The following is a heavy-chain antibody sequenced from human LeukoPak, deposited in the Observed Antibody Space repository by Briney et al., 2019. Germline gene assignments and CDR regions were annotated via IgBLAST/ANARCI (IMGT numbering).Heavy chain of an antibody. CDR3: ARGAAWVPGNWFDP. D-gene: IGHD6-13*01. J-gene: IGHJ5*02. V-gene: IGHV3-23*01. CDR1: GFTFSSYA. Sequence: GGSLRLSCAASGFTFSSYAMSWVRQAPGKGLEWVSAISGSGGSTYYADSVKGRFTISRDNSKNTLYLQMNSLRSEDTAVYYCARGAAWVPGNWFDPWGQGTLVTVSS. CDR2: ISGSGGST.